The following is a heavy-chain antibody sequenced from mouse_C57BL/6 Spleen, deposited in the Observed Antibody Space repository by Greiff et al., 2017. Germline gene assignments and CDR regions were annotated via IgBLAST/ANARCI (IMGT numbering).Heavy chain of an antibody. Sequence: EVQLQQSGGGLVQPGGSLSLSCAASGFTFTAYYMSWVRQPPGKALAWLGFIRNKANGYTTEYSASVKGRFTISRDNAQSILYLQMNALRAEDSATYYCARWVTTVGATRAMDDWGQGTSVTVSS. CDR1: GFTFTAYY. CDR3: ARWVTTVGATRAMDD. J-gene: IGHJ4*01. V-gene: IGHV7-3*01. D-gene: IGHD1-1*01. CDR2: IRNKANGYTT.